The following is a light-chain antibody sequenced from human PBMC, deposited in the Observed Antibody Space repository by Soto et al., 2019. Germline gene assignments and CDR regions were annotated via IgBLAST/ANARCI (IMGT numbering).Light chain of an antibody. CDR2: GAS. V-gene: IGKV3-15*01. CDR3: QQYYNWPRT. J-gene: IGKJ1*01. CDR1: QSVGSY. Sequence: EIVMTQSPATMSVSPGERATLSCGASQSVGSYLAWYQHKPGQPPRLLFFGASARPTGTPPSIGGGGPGKEFTLPISSLRSEDFAVYSCQQYYNWPRTFGQGTRV.